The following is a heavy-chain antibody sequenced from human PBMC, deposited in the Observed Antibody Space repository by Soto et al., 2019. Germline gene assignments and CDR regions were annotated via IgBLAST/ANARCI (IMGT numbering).Heavy chain of an antibody. V-gene: IGHV3-74*01. CDR1: GLIFSNYK. Sequence: EVQLVESGGGLVQPGGSLRLSCAASGLIFSNYKMHWVRQGPGKGLVWVSRINTDGSITDYADSVKGRFTVSRDNPKNTLYLQMNSLRAEDTAVYYCARDTDGLHYWGQGTLVTVSS. CDR2: INTDGSIT. CDR3: ARDTDGLHY. J-gene: IGHJ4*02.